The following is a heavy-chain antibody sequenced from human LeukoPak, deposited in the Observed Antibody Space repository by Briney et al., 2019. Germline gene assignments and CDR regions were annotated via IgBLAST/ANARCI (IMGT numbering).Heavy chain of an antibody. CDR2: IKQDGSEK. Sequence: GGSLRLSCAASGFSFSNYWMSWVRQAPGKGLEWVANIKQDGSEKYYVDSVKGRFNISRDNAKNSLYLQMSSLRAEDTAVYYCAVLLEWLPRADYWGQGTLVTVSS. D-gene: IGHD3-3*01. CDR1: GFSFSNYW. CDR3: AVLLEWLPRADY. V-gene: IGHV3-7*03. J-gene: IGHJ4*02.